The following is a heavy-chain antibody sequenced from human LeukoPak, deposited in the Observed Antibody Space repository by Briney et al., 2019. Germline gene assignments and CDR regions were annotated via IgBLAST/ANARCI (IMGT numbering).Heavy chain of an antibody. CDR2: ISGSGVST. V-gene: IGHV3-23*01. CDR1: GFTFTSYA. J-gene: IGHJ4*02. Sequence: GGSLRLSCAASGFTFTSYAMNWVRQAPGKGLEWVSAISGSGVSTYYADSVKGRFTISRDNSKNMLYLQMNSLRAEDTAVYYCAKDGGLWVSAHWGDSWGRGTLVTVSS. CDR3: AKDGGLWVSAHWGDS. D-gene: IGHD7-27*01.